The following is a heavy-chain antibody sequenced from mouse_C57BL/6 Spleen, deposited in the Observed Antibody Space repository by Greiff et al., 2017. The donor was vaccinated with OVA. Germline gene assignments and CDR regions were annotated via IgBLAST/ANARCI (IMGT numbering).Heavy chain of an antibody. J-gene: IGHJ4*01. CDR3: ARCPYGYLYYARDY. V-gene: IGHV1-69*01. Sequence: VQLQQPGAELVMPGASVKLSCKASGYTFTSYWMHWVKQRPGQGLEWIGEIDPSDSYTNYNQKFKGKSTLTVDKSSSTAYMQLSSLTSEDSAVYYCARCPYGYLYYARDYWGQGTSVTVSS. CDR2: IDPSDSYT. D-gene: IGHD2-2*01. CDR1: GYTFTSYW.